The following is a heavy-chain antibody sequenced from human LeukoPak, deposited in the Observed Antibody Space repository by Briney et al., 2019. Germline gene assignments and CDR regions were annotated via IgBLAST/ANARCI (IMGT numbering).Heavy chain of an antibody. D-gene: IGHD6-13*01. J-gene: IGHJ6*03. CDR3: AKGAQQLGPYYYYYYMDV. Sequence: GGSLRLSCAASGFTFISYSMNWVRQAPGKGLEWVSSISSSSSYIYYVDSVKGRFTISRDNSKNTLYLQMNSLRAEDTAVYYRAKGAQQLGPYYYYYYMDVWGKGTTVTISS. CDR2: ISSSSSYI. V-gene: IGHV3-21*01. CDR1: GFTFISYS.